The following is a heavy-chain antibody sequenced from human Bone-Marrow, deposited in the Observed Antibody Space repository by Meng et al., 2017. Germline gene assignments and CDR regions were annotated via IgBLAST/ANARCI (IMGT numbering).Heavy chain of an antibody. V-gene: IGHV3-66*02. CDR1: GFTFDDYA. Sequence: GESLKISCAASGFTFDDYAMHWVRQAPGKGLEWVSVIYSGGSTYYADSVKGRFTISRDNSKNTLYLQMNSLRAEDTAVYYCARELYYDSSGYYGGSWFDPWGQGTLVTIYS. CDR2: IYSGGST. D-gene: IGHD3-22*01. J-gene: IGHJ5*02. CDR3: ARELYYDSSGYYGGSWFDP.